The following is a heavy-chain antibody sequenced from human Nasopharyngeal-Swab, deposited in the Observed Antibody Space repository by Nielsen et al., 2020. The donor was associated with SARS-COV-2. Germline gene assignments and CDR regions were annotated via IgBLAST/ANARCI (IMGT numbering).Heavy chain of an antibody. D-gene: IGHD3-10*01. J-gene: IGHJ4*02. CDR3: ARMSMYYYGSGSYTLDY. V-gene: IGHV4-39*07. Sequence: ESLKISCTVSGGSISSGGYYWSWIRQPPGKGLEWIGEINHSGSTNYNPSLKSRVTISVDTSKNQFSLKLTSVTAADTAVYYCARMSMYYYGSGSYTLDYWGQGTLVTVSS. CDR1: GGSISSGGYY. CDR2: INHSGST.